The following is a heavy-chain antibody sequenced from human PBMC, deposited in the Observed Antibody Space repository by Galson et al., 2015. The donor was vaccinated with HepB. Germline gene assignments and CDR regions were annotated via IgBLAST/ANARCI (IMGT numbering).Heavy chain of an antibody. V-gene: IGHV3-23*01. CDR2: IGRSDSSI. J-gene: IGHJ4*02. CDR1: GFTFTNYA. D-gene: IGHD1-26*01. CDR3: AKRRVGATHFDY. Sequence: SLRLSCAASGFTFTNYAMSWVRQAPGKGLEWVSSIGRSDSSIYDADSVKGRFTISRDNSKNTVYLQMNRLRAEDTAVYYCAKRRVGATHFDYWGQGTLVTVSS.